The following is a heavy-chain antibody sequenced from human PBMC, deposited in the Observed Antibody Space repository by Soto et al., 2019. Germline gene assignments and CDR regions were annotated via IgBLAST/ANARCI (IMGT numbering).Heavy chain of an antibody. V-gene: IGHV5-51*01. J-gene: IGHJ3*02. Sequence: GESLKISCKGSGYSFTIYWIGWVRQMPGKGLEWMGIIYPGDSDTRYSPSFQGQVTISADKSISTAYLQWSSLKASDTAMYYCARRPTYYYDSSGYSLDAFDIWGQGTMVTVSS. CDR2: IYPGDSDT. CDR3: ARRPTYYYDSSGYSLDAFDI. CDR1: GYSFTIYW. D-gene: IGHD3-22*01.